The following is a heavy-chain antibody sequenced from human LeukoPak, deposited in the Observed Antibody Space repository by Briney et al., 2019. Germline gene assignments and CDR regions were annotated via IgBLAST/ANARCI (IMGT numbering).Heavy chain of an antibody. Sequence: PETPSLTCTVSDDSLSMYYWTWIPEPPGEGLEWSGYVDHTGSTKFNPSLYGRVSLSRDTSPNFFSLRMRSVTDADAAVYFCARGRVSSSTWYSTYYYFFYMDFWGKGTTVTVSS. D-gene: IGHD4-11*01. CDR3: ARGRVSSSTWYSTYYYFFYMDF. CDR1: DDSLSMYY. CDR2: VDHTGST. J-gene: IGHJ6*03. V-gene: IGHV4-59*01.